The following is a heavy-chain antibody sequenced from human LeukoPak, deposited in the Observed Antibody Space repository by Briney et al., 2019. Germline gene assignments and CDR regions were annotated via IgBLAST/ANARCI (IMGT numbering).Heavy chain of an antibody. Sequence: PGGSLRLSCATSGFIFSNYWMSWVRQAPGKGLEWVANIKQDGSETYYVDSVKGRFTISRDDAKNSLYLQMNSLRAEDTAVYYCARLYQHDSSTYSPVDYWGQGTLVSVSS. D-gene: IGHD3-22*01. CDR3: ARLYQHDSSTYSPVDY. CDR1: GFIFSNYW. J-gene: IGHJ4*02. CDR2: IKQDGSET. V-gene: IGHV3-7*01.